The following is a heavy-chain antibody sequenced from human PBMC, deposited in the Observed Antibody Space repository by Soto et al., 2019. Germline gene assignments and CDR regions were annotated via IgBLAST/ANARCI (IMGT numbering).Heavy chain of an antibody. V-gene: IGHV4-34*01. CDR3: ARSYSSGWYGY. D-gene: IGHD6-19*01. CDR1: GGSFSGYY. J-gene: IGHJ4*02. Sequence: QVQLQQWGAGLLKPSETLSLTCAVNGGSFSGYYWSWIRQPPGKGLEWIGEINHSGSTNYNPSLKSRVTISVDTSKNQFSLKLSSVTAADTAVYYCARSYSSGWYGYWGQGTLVTVSS. CDR2: INHSGST.